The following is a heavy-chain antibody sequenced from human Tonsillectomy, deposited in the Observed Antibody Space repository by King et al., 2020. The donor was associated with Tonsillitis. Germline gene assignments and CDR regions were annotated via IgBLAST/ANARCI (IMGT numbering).Heavy chain of an antibody. CDR3: AKGGYNSGWYLDY. CDR1: GFTFNSYA. J-gene: IGHJ4*02. D-gene: IGHD6-19*01. Sequence: VQLVESGGGLVQPGGSLRLSCAASGFTFNSYAMNWVRQAPGKGLEWVSIISGSGGSTYYADSVKGRFTFSRDNSKNTLFLQMNSLRAEDTAVYYCAKGGYNSGWYLDYWGQGTLVTVSS. V-gene: IGHV3-23*04. CDR2: ISGSGGST.